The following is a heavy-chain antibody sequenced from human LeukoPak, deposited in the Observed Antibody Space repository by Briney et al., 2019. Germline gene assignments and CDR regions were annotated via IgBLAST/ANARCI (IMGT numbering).Heavy chain of an antibody. CDR2: IKQDGSEK. CDR3: ARRSLWGAYSSSSRVNWFDP. V-gene: IGHV3-7*01. J-gene: IGHJ5*02. D-gene: IGHD6-6*01. CDR1: GFTFSSYW. Sequence: GGSLRLSCAASGFTFSSYWMSWVRQAPGKGLEWVANIKQDGSEKYYVDSVKGRFTISRDNAKNSLYLQMNSLRAEDTAVYYCARRSLWGAYSSSSRVNWFDPWGQGTLVTISS.